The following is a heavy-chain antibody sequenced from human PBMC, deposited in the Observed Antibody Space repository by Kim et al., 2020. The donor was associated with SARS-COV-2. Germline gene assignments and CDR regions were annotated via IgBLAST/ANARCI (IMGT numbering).Heavy chain of an antibody. CDR1: GGTFSSYA. CDR2: IIPIFGTA. CDR3: ARSREWELLLAD. Sequence: SVKVSCKASGGTFSSYAISWVRQAPGQGLEWMGGIIPIFGTANYAQKFQGRVTITADESTSTAYMELSSLRSEDTAVYYCARSREWELLLADWGQGTLVTVSS. D-gene: IGHD1-26*01. J-gene: IGHJ4*02. V-gene: IGHV1-69*13.